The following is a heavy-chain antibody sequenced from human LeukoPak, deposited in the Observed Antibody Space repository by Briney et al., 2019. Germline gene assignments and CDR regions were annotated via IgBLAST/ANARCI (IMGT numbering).Heavy chain of an antibody. CDR3: ATDLVTTSPIGLNYLYP. CDR1: GYSLTELS. V-gene: IGHV1-24*01. J-gene: IGHJ5*02. Sequence: ASVKVSCKVSGYSLTELSMHWVRQGPGEGLEWMGGLDPEDGEAVYAERFRGRVTMTKDTSTDTVVIELSSLRSDDTALYFCATDLVTTSPIGLNYLYPWGQGTLVIVSA. CDR2: LDPEDGEA. D-gene: IGHD5-12*01.